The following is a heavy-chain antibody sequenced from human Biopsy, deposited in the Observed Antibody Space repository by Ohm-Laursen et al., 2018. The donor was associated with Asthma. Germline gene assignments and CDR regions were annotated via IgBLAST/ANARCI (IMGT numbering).Heavy chain of an antibody. CDR3: ARGPELDV. J-gene: IGHJ6*02. Sequence: SDTLSLTCDVSPGSFSGFFWTWIRQSPGKGLEWIGETNERGVTNNNPSLKSRVIISIDTYWNRVSLKLTSVTAADTAVYYCARGPELDVWGQGTTVTVPS. CDR1: PGSFSGFF. CDR2: TNERGVT. V-gene: IGHV4-34*01.